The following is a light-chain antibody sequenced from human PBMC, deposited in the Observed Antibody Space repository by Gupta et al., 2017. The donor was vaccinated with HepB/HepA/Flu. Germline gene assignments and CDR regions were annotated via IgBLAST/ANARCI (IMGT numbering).Light chain of an antibody. CDR2: LNSDGRH. J-gene: IGLJ2*01. CDR3: QTGGTGGV. Sequence: QLVLPHSPSASASLGASVKLTCTLSSGHSTYAIAWHQQKPENGPRYLMKLNSDGRHSKGDGIPDRFSGSSSGAERYLTISSLQSEDEADYYCQTGGTGGVFGGGTKLTVL. CDR1: SGHSTYA. V-gene: IGLV4-69*02.